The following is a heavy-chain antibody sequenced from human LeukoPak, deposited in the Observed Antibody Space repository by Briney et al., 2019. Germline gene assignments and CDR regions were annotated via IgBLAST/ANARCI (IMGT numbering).Heavy chain of an antibody. CDR3: AKGRGYGYLPDAFDI. CDR2: ICGSGGST. Sequence: PGGSLRLSCAASGFTFSSYAMSWVRQAPGKGLEWVSAICGSGGSTYYADSVKGRFTLSRDNSKNTLYLQMNSLSAEDTAVYFCAKGRGYGYLPDAFDIGGQGTRVTVS. D-gene: IGHD5-18*01. CDR1: GFTFSSYA. J-gene: IGHJ3*02. V-gene: IGHV3-23*01.